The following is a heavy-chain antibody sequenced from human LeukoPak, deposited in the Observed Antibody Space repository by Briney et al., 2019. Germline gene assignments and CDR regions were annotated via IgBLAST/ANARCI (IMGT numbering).Heavy chain of an antibody. CDR2: ISSSGSTI. V-gene: IGHV3-48*03. D-gene: IGHD6-13*01. Sequence: GGSLRLSCAASGFTFSSYEMNWVRQAPGKGLEWVSYISSSGSTIYYADSVKGRFTISRDNAKNSLYLQMNSLRAEDTVVYYCARDGRYSSFDYWGQGTLVTVSS. CDR1: GFTFSSYE. J-gene: IGHJ4*02. CDR3: ARDGRYSSFDY.